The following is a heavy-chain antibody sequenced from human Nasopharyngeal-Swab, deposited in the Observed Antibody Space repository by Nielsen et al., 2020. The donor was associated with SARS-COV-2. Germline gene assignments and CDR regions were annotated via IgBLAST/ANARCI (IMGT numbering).Heavy chain of an antibody. V-gene: IGHV3-30-3*01. Sequence: GESLKISCAASGFIFSSYAMHWVRQAPGKGLEWVAVISYDGSNKYYADSVKGRFTISRDSSKNTLYLQMNSLRAEDTAVYYCARDGATADFDYWGQGTLVTVSS. CDR2: ISYDGSNK. J-gene: IGHJ4*02. D-gene: IGHD3-16*01. CDR3: ARDGATADFDY. CDR1: GFIFSSYA.